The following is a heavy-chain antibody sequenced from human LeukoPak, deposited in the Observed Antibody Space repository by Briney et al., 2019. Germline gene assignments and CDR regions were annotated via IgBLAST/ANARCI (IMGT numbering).Heavy chain of an antibody. Sequence: PSETLSLTCAVSAYSIRNAYFWGWIRQPPGKGLEWIGSVYHSGITYYNPSLKSRISISVDTSKNQFSMKLSSVTAADTATYYCAGWSGELLSLFAFWGQGTLVTVYS. D-gene: IGHD3-10*01. CDR2: VYHSGIT. J-gene: IGHJ4*02. CDR1: AYSIRNAYF. V-gene: IGHV4-38-2*01. CDR3: AGWSGELLSLFAF.